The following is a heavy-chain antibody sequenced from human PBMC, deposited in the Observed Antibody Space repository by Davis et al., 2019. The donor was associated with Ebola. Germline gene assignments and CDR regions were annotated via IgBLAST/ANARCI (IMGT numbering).Heavy chain of an antibody. CDR2: ISSSGSTI. CDR3: ARDLVCSSTSCYVGWYYYYGMDV. CDR1: GFTFSSYA. Sequence: GESLKISCAASGFTFSSYAMSWVRQAPGKGLEWVSYISSSGSTIYYADSVKGRFTISRDNAKNSLYLQMNSLRAEDTAVYYCARDLVCSSTSCYVGWYYYYGMDVWGQGTTVTVSS. V-gene: IGHV3-48*04. J-gene: IGHJ6*02. D-gene: IGHD2-2*01.